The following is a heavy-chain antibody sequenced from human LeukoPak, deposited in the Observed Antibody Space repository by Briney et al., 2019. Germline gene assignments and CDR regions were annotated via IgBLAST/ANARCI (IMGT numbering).Heavy chain of an antibody. CDR1: TFSSYW. Sequence: TFSSYWMSWVRQPPGKGLEWIGSIYYSGSTYYDPSLKSRVTISVDTSKNQFSLKLSSVTAADTAVYYCASPGGGPTDYWGQGTLVTVSS. CDR2: IYYSGST. V-gene: IGHV4-39*01. CDR3: ASPGGGPTDY. D-gene: IGHD3-16*01. J-gene: IGHJ4*02.